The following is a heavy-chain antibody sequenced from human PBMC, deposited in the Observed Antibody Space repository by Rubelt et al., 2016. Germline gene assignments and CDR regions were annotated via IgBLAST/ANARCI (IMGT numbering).Heavy chain of an antibody. CDR3: ARKKLGTNSFDH. CDR2: ISSSGSTI. D-gene: IGHD1-26*01. CDR1: GFAFSSCA. V-gene: IGHV3-48*04. J-gene: IGHJ4*02. Sequence: EMQLLESGGGLVQPGGSLRLSCAASGFAFSSCAMSWVRQAPGKGLEWVSHISSSGSTIHYADSVKGRLTTSRDNAKNTLYLQMNSLRAEDTAVYYCARKKLGTNSFDHWGQGALVTVSS.